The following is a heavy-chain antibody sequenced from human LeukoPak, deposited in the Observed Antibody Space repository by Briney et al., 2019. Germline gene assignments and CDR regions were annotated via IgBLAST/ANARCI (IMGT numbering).Heavy chain of an antibody. Sequence: ASVKVSCKASGYTFTGYYMHWVRQAPGQGLEWMGRINPNSGGTNYAQKFQGRVTMTRDTSISTAYMELSSLRSDDTAVYYCARGPRLDSSGWYYGAFDIWGQGTMVTVS. CDR2: INPNSGGT. CDR1: GYTFTGYY. D-gene: IGHD6-19*01. V-gene: IGHV1-2*06. J-gene: IGHJ3*02. CDR3: ARGPRLDSSGWYYGAFDI.